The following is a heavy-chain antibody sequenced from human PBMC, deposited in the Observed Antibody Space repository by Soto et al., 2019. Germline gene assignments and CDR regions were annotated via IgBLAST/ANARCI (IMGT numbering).Heavy chain of an antibody. J-gene: IGHJ4*02. Sequence: SETLSLTCAVYGGSFSGYYWSWIRQPPGKGLEWIGEINHSGSTNYNPSLKSRVTISVDTSKNQFSLKLSSVTAADTAVYYCARGRPGYSSSWYLTYFDYCGQGTMVTVYS. CDR1: GGSFSGYY. D-gene: IGHD6-13*01. CDR2: INHSGST. V-gene: IGHV4-34*01. CDR3: ARGRPGYSSSWYLTYFDY.